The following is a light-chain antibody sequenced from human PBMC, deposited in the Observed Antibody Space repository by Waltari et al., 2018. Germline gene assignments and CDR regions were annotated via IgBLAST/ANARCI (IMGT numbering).Light chain of an antibody. Sequence: QSVLTQPPSASGTPGQRVTISCSGSASNIGGNLVNWYQQLPGKAPKLLIYRSDLRPSGVPDRFSGSKSGTSASLAISGLQYEDEADYFCASWDDSMNGHWVFGGGTKVTVL. J-gene: IGLJ3*02. CDR1: ASNIGGNL. CDR2: RSD. CDR3: ASWDDSMNGHWV. V-gene: IGLV1-44*01.